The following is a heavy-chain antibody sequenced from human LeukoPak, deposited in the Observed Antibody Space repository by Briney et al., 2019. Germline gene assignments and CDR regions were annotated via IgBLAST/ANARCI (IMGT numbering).Heavy chain of an antibody. V-gene: IGHV1-2*02. CDR1: GYTFTGYY. Sequence: GASVKVSCKASGYTFTGYYMHWVRQAPGQGLEWMGWINPNSGGTNYAQKFQGRVTMTRDTSISTAYMELSRLRSDDTAVYYCASGYCSSTSCWVDPWAREPWSPSPQ. J-gene: IGHJ5*02. D-gene: IGHD2-2*01. CDR3: ASGYCSSTSCWVDP. CDR2: INPNSGGT.